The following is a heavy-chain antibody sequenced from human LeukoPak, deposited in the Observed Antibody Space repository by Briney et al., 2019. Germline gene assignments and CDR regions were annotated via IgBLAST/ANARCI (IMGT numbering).Heavy chain of an antibody. CDR2: ISGSGGRT. J-gene: IGHJ5*02. D-gene: IGHD3-22*01. CDR3: AKAPDGRGYFRADWFDP. Sequence: GGSLRLSCAASGFTFSSYAMSWVRQAPGEGLEWVSGISGSGGRTYYADSVKGRFTISRDNSNNTLYLQMNSLRAEDTAVYYCAKAPDGRGYFRADWFDPWGQGTPVTVSS. CDR1: GFTFSSYA. V-gene: IGHV3-23*01.